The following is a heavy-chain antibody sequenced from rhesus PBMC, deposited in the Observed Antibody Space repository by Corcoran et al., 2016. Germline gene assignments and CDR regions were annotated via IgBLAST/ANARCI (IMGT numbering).Heavy chain of an antibody. CDR3: ARGIAGTRGYGLDS. Sequence: QVQLQESGPGLVKPSETLSLPCAVSGVSFSSYWWSWIPQPPGTGLEWIGEINGKRGSTNYKPSLKSRVTISKDASKNQFSLKLSSVTAADTAVYYCARGIAGTRGYGLDSWGQGVVVTVSS. J-gene: IGHJ6*01. D-gene: IGHD1-1-1*01. V-gene: IGHV4-80*01. CDR1: GVSFSSYW. CDR2: INGKRGST.